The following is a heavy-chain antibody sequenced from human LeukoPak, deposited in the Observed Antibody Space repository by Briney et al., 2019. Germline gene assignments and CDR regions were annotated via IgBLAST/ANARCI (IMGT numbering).Heavy chain of an antibody. V-gene: IGHV5-51*01. CDR3: ARSSDSSGYYDYFDY. CDR1: GYSFTSYW. CDR2: IYPGDSDT. J-gene: IGHJ4*02. D-gene: IGHD3-22*01. Sequence: GESLKISCKGSGYSFTSYWIGWVGQMPGKGLEWMAVIYPGDSDTRYNPSFQGQVTLSADKSISTAYLQWSSLKASDTAMYYCARSSDSSGYYDYFDYWGQGTLVTVSS.